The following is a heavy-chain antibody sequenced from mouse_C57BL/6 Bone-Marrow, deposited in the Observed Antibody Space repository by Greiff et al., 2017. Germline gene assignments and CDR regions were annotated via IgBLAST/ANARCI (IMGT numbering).Heavy chain of an antibody. CDR2: ISDGGSYT. CDR1: GFTFSSYA. Sequence: EVMLVESGGGLVKPGGSLKLSCAASGFTFSSYAMSWVRQTPDKRLEWVATISDGGSYTYYPDNVKGRFTISRDNAKNNLYLQMSHLKSEDTAMYYCARVTIVRFDYWGQGTTLTVSS. J-gene: IGHJ2*01. D-gene: IGHD2-12*01. V-gene: IGHV5-4*03. CDR3: ARVTIVRFDY.